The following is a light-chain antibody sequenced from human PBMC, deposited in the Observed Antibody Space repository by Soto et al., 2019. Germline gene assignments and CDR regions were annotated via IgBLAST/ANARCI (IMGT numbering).Light chain of an antibody. Sequence: DIPMTQSPSTLSASVGDRVTITCRASQSISSWLAWYQQKPGKAPKLLIYKASSLESGVPSRFSGSGSGTEFTLTISSLQPDDFATYYCQHYKTFGQGTKVEIK. CDR3: QHYKT. J-gene: IGKJ1*01. CDR1: QSISSW. CDR2: KAS. V-gene: IGKV1-5*03.